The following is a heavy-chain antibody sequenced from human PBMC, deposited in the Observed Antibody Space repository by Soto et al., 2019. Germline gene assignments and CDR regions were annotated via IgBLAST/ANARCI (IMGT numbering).Heavy chain of an antibody. CDR3: ATNYSGDYDYIWGSRRPPDAFDI. J-gene: IGHJ3*02. V-gene: IGHV4-59*08. D-gene: IGHD3-16*01. CDR1: GGSISSYY. CDR2: IYYSGST. Sequence: SETLSLTCTVSGGSISSYYWSWIRQPPGKGLEWIGYIYYSGSTNYNPSLKSRVTISVDTSKNQFSLKLSSVTAADTAVYYCATNYSGDYDYIWGSRRPPDAFDIWGQGTMVTVSS.